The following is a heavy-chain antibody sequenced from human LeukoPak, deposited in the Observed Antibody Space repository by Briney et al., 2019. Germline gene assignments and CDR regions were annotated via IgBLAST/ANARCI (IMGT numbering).Heavy chain of an antibody. CDR1: GYTFTGYY. V-gene: IGHV1-2*02. CDR2: INPNSGGT. Sequence: GASVKVSCKASGYTFTGYYMHWVRQAPGQGLEWMGWINPNSGGTNYAQKFQGRVTMTRDTSISTAYMELSSLRSEDTAVYYCATDALERNDDAFDIWGQGTMVTVSS. J-gene: IGHJ3*02. CDR3: ATDALERNDDAFDI. D-gene: IGHD1-1*01.